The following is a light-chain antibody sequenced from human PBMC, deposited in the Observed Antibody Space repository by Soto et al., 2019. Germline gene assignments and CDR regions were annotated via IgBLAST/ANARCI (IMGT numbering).Light chain of an antibody. V-gene: IGLV2-11*01. J-gene: IGLJ1*01. CDR2: DVS. Sequence: QSVLTQPRSVSGSPGQAGTISCTGTSSDVGGYNYVSWYQQHPGKAPKLMIYDVSKRPSGVPDRFSGSKSGNTASLTISGLQAEDEADYYCCSYAGSYNYVFGTGTKLTVL. CDR3: CSYAGSYNYV. CDR1: SSDVGGYNY.